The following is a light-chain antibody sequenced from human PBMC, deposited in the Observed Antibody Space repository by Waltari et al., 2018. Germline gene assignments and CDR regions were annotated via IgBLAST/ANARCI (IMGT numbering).Light chain of an antibody. CDR1: QSVTRA. V-gene: IGKV3-20*01. CDR2: GAS. Sequence: EIVLTQSPGTLSLSPGESATLSCRTSQSVTRALAWYQQKPGQAPRLLIYGASNRATGIPDRFSGSGSGTDFSLTISSLEPEDFAVYYCLQYGNSPGTFGQGSKLQIK. J-gene: IGKJ2*01. CDR3: LQYGNSPGT.